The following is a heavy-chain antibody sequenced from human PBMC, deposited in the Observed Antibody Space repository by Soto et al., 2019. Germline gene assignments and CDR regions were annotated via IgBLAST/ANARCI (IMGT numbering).Heavy chain of an antibody. CDR3: LGAQYYDFWRGLTDGGVDY. CDR2: FDPEDGET. D-gene: IGHD3-3*01. J-gene: IGHJ4*02. V-gene: IGHV1-24*01. CDR1: GYTLTELS. Sequence: ASVKVSCKVSGYTLTELSMHWVRQAPGKGREWMGGFDPEDGETIYAQKFPGRVTMTEDTSTDTAYMELSSLRSEDTAVYYCLGAQYYDFWRGLTDGGVDYWGQGTLVTVSS.